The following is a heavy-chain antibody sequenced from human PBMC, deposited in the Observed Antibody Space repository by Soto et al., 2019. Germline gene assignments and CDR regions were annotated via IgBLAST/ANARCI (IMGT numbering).Heavy chain of an antibody. CDR2: IYSGGST. CDR1: GFTVSSNY. D-gene: IGHD4-17*01. Sequence: EVQLVESGGGLVQPGGSLRLSCAASGFTVSSNYMSWVRQAPGKGLEWVSVIYSGGSTYYADSVKGRFTISRDNSKNTXXFQMNSLRVQDTAVYYCARDGMPTVTSYCDYGLDVWGQGTTVTVSS. V-gene: IGHV3-66*01. J-gene: IGHJ6*02. CDR3: ARDGMPTVTSYCDYGLDV.